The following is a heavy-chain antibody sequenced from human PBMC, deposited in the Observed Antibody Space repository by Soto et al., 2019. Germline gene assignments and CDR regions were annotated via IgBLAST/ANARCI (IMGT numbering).Heavy chain of an antibody. J-gene: IGHJ4*01. V-gene: IGHV3-30*03. CDR1: GFTFNLYG. CDR2: IAKDGSDI. Sequence: GGSLRLSCAASGFTFNLYGMHWVRQAPGKGLEWVASIAKDGSDIHYIDSVRGRFTISRDNSENTLYLQMDSLRGDASAVYYCARAAADDRRGYYHYFEYWGHGKQVTVSX. CDR3: ARAAADDRRGYYHYFEY. D-gene: IGHD3-22*01.